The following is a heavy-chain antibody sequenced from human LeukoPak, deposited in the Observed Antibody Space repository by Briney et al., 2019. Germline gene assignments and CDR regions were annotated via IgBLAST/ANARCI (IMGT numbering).Heavy chain of an antibody. D-gene: IGHD4-17*01. CDR1: GYTFTSYG. J-gene: IGHJ4*02. CDR3: ARAPGKPDGDYDY. CDR2: ISAYNGNT. Sequence: GASVKVSCKASGYTFTSYGISWVRQAPGQGLEWMGWISAYNGNTNYAQKLQGRVTMTRDTSISTAYMELSRLRSDDTAVYYCARAPGKPDGDYDYWGQGTLATVSS. V-gene: IGHV1-18*01.